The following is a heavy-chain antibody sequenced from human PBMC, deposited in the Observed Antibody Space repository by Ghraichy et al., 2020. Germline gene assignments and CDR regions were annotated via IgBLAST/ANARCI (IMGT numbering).Heavy chain of an antibody. J-gene: IGHJ4*02. CDR1: GGTFSSYA. Sequence: SVKVSCKASGGTFSSYAISWVRQAPGQGLEWMGGIIPIFGTANYAQKFQGRVTITADKSTSTAYMELSSLRSEDTAVYYCARDWGISVAGTRYFDYWGQGTLVTVSS. CDR2: IIPIFGTA. V-gene: IGHV1-69*06. CDR3: ARDWGISVAGTRYFDY. D-gene: IGHD6-19*01.